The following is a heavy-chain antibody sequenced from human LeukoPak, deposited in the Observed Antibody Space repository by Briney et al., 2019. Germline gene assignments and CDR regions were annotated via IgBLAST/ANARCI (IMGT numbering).Heavy chain of an antibody. CDR2: IHYSGST. CDR3: ARGSRGGYIWFDP. D-gene: IGHD3-16*01. CDR1: GGSISSYY. J-gene: IGHJ5*02. V-gene: IGHV4-59*01. Sequence: PSETLSLTCTVSGGSISSYYWSWIRQSPGKGLEWIGYIHYSGSTNYNPSLKSRVTISADTSKNQFSLRLNSVTAADTALYYCARGSRGGYIWFDPWGQGTLVIVSS.